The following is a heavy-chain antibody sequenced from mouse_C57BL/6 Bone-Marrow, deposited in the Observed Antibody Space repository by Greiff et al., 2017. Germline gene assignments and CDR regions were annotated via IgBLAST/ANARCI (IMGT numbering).Heavy chain of an antibody. Sequence: EVKVVESGGGLVKPGGSLKLSCAASGFTFSSYTMSWVRQTPEKRLEWVATISGGGGNTYYPDSVKGRFTISRDNAKNTLYLQMSSLRSEDTALYYCARHGYGGYWGQGTTLTVSS. CDR2: ISGGGGNT. D-gene: IGHD2-2*01. V-gene: IGHV5-9*01. CDR1: GFTFSSYT. J-gene: IGHJ2*01. CDR3: ARHGYGGY.